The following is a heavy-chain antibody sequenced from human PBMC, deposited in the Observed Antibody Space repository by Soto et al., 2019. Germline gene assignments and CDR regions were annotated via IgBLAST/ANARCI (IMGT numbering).Heavy chain of an antibody. J-gene: IGHJ6*03. V-gene: IGHV2-26*01. Sequence: QVTLKESGPVLVKPTETLTLTCTVSGFSLSNARMGVSWIRQPPGKALEWLAHIFSNDEKSYSTSLKSRLTISKDTSKSQVVLTMTNLDPVDTATYYCPRSVDDEGADYYYYKYVWGKGTTVTVS. CDR3: PRSVDDEGADYYYYKYV. CDR1: GFSLSNARMG. CDR2: IFSNDEK. D-gene: IGHD1-1*01.